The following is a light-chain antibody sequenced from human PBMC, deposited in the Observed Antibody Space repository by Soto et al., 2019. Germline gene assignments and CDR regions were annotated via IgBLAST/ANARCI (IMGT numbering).Light chain of an antibody. CDR2: AAS. CDR3: QQSYSTWWT. CDR1: QSISSY. Sequence: DIQMTQSPSSLSASIGDRVTITCRASQSISSYLNWHQQKPGKAPKLLIYAASSLQSGVPSRFSGSGSGTDFTLTISSLQPEDFATYYCQQSYSTWWTFGQGTKADI. V-gene: IGKV1-39*01. J-gene: IGKJ1*01.